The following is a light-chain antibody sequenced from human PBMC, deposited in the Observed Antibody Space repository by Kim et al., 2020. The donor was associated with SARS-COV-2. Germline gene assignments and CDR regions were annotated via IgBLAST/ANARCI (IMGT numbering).Light chain of an antibody. CDR2: AAS. CDR1: QGIANN. V-gene: IGKV1-16*01. Sequence: ASVGDRVIITCRASQGIANNVAWFQQKPGKAPKSLVYAASSWESGVPARFSGSGSGTDFILTISSLQPEDYATYYCQQYAGYPRTFGQGTKVDIK. J-gene: IGKJ1*01. CDR3: QQYAGYPRT.